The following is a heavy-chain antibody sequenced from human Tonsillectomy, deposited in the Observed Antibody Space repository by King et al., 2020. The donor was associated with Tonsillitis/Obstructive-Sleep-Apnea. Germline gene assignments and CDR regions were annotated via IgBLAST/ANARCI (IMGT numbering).Heavy chain of an antibody. Sequence: VQLVESGGGLVQPGGSLRLSCAASGFSFSSSTMTWVRQAPGKGLEWVSSTSDSGGTTYYADSVKGRFTISRDNYRNTLFLNLDSLRAEDTAVYYCARDYCSSTSCYNWFDPWGQGTLVTVSS. CDR3: ARDYCSSTSCYNWFDP. V-gene: IGHV3-23*04. D-gene: IGHD2-2*02. CDR1: GFSFSSST. CDR2: TSDSGGTT. J-gene: IGHJ5*02.